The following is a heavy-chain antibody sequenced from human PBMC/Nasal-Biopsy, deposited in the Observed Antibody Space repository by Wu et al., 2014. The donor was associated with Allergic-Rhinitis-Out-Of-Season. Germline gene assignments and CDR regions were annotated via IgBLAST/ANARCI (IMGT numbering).Heavy chain of an antibody. CDR2: IHYSGST. V-gene: IGHV4-59*08. Sequence: LTCTVSGGFISSDYWSWIRQPPGKGLEWIAWIHYSGSTNYNPSLKSRVTISLDTSKKQFSLKVNSVTAADTAVYYCARTMYSSTWYGYFQHWGQGTGVSVSS. D-gene: IGHD6-13*01. CDR3: ARTMYSSTWYGYFQH. J-gene: IGHJ1*01. CDR1: GGFISSDY.